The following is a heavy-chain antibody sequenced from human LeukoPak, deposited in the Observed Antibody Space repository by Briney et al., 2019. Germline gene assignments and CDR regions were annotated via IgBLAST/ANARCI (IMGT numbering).Heavy chain of an antibody. J-gene: IGHJ4*02. CDR3: ARSGEGGGFDY. CDR1: GSTFSNYA. CDR2: LISIFGTT. Sequence: GTSVKVSCKASGSTFSNYAISWVRQAPGQGLEWMGGLISIFGTTNYAQKFQGRVTITADESTSTAYMELSSLRSEDTAVYYCARSGEGGGFDYWGQGTLVTVSS. V-gene: IGHV1-69*13. D-gene: IGHD3-16*01.